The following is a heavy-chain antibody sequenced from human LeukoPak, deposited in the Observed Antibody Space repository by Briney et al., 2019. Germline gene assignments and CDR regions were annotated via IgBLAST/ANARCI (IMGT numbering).Heavy chain of an antibody. CDR1: GFTFDDYA. CDR3: ATSSDAPGNH. V-gene: IGHV3-9*01. D-gene: IGHD2-2*01. J-gene: IGHJ5*02. Sequence: GGSLRLSCAASGFTFDDYAMHWVRQAPGKGLEWVSGISWNSGSIGYADSVKGRFTISRDNAKNSLYLQMNSLRAEDTAVYYCATSSDAPGNHWGQGTLVTVSS. CDR2: ISWNSGSI.